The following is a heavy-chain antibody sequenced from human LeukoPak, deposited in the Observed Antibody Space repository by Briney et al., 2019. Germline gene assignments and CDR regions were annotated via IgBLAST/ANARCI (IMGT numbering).Heavy chain of an antibody. D-gene: IGHD2-2*01. CDR1: GGSISSGSYY. J-gene: IGHJ5*02. V-gene: IGHV4-39*07. CDR3: AREVDAAAAYNWFDP. CDR2: IYYSGTT. Sequence: SEALSLTCTVSGGSISSGSYYWVWIRQPLGKGLEWIGTIYYSGTTYYNPSLKSRVTISVDTSKNQFSLRLSSVTAADTAVYYCAREVDAAAAYNWFDPWGQGTLVTVSS.